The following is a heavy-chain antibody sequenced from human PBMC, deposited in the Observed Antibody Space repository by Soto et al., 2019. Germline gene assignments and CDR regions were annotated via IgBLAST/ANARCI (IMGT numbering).Heavy chain of an antibody. D-gene: IGHD2-15*01. CDR2: ISAYNGNT. J-gene: IGHJ6*02. CDR1: GYTFTSYG. CDR3: ARGLGYCSGGSCYFYYGMDV. V-gene: IGHV1-18*01. Sequence: ASVKVSCKASGYTFTSYGMSWVRQAPGQGLEWMGWISAYNGNTNYAQKLQGRVTMTTDTSTSTAYMELRSLRSDDTAVYYCARGLGYCSGGSCYFYYGMDVWGQGTTVNVSS.